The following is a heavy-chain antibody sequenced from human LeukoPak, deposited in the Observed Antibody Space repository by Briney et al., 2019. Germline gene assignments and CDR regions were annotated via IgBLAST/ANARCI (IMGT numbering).Heavy chain of an antibody. D-gene: IGHD6-13*01. J-gene: IGHJ6*03. Sequence: PGGSLRLSCAVSGFTFSSYEMNWVRQAPGKGLEWVSYISSSSSYIYYADSVKGRFTISRDNAKNSLYLQMNSLRAEDTAVYYCARGWYVDYYYYMDVWGKGTTVTVSS. CDR1: GFTFSSYE. V-gene: IGHV3-21*05. CDR3: ARGWYVDYYYYMDV. CDR2: ISSSSSYI.